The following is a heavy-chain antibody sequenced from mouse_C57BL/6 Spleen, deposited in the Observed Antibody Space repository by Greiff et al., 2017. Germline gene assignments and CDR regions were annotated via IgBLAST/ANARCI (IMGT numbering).Heavy chain of an antibody. CDR3: ACLYYDYDGDWYFDV. D-gene: IGHD2-4*01. Sequence: QVQLKQPGAELVKPGASVKLSCKASGYTFTSYWMHWVKQRPGQGLEWIGMIHPNSGSTNYNEKFKSKATLTVDKSSSTAYMQLSSLTSEDSAVYYCACLYYDYDGDWYFDVWGTGTTVTVSS. CDR1: GYTFTSYW. J-gene: IGHJ1*03. CDR2: IHPNSGST. V-gene: IGHV1-64*01.